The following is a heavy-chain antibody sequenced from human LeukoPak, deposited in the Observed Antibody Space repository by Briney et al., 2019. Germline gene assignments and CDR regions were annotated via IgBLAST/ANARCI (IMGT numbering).Heavy chain of an antibody. CDR1: GFTFSGSA. V-gene: IGHV3-73*01. J-gene: IGHJ4*02. CDR2: IRSKANSYAT. D-gene: IGHD1-1*01. CDR3: TSGLSVRRSNNTPVDY. Sequence: GGSLRLSCTASGFTFSGSAMHWVRQASGKGLEWVGRIRSKANSYATVYAASVKGRLTISRDDSKNTEYLQMNSLKTEDTAVYYCTSGLSVRRSNNTPVDYWGQGTLVTVSS.